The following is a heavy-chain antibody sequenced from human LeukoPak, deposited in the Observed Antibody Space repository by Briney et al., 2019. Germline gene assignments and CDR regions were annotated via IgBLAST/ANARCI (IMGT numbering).Heavy chain of an antibody. V-gene: IGHV4-34*01. CDR2: INHSGST. CDR3: AKLGYDSSGYYTVSGNNHDAFDI. D-gene: IGHD3-22*01. Sequence: KASETLSLTCAVYGGSFSGYYWSWIRQPPGKGLEWIGEINHSGSTNYNPSLKSRVTISVDTSKNQFSLKLSSVTAADTAVYYCAKLGYDSSGYYTVSGNNHDAFDIWGQGTMVTVFS. CDR1: GGSFSGYY. J-gene: IGHJ3*02.